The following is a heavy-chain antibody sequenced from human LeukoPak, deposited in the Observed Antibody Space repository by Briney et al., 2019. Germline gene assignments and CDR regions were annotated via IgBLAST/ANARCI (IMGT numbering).Heavy chain of an antibody. CDR3: ARDLVGRGDPLLDV. J-gene: IGHJ6*04. V-gene: IGHV1-18*04. CDR1: GYTFTSYY. D-gene: IGHD4-17*01. CDR2: ISAYNGNT. Sequence: GASVKVSCKASGYTFTSYYMHWVRQAPGQGLEWMGWISAYNGNTNSAQKLQGRVTMTTDTSTSTAYMELRSLRSDDTAVYYCARDLVGRGDPLLDVWGKGTTVTVSS.